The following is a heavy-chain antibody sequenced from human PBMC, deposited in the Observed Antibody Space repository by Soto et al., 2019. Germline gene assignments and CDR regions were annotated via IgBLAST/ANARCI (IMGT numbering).Heavy chain of an antibody. CDR2: IVPIYRTA. CDR3: VRDSRAKLSTS. J-gene: IGHJ4*02. Sequence: QVQLVQSGAEVKKPGSSVKVSCKASGGTFSSYRINWVRQAPGQGLEWVGGIVPIYRTADYAQKFQGRVTSTADESARRSQTERRSMKSPDKAVDYCVRDSRAKLSTSWGQVTLLTFSS. V-gene: IGHV1-69*01. D-gene: IGHD2-2*01. CDR1: GGTFSSYR.